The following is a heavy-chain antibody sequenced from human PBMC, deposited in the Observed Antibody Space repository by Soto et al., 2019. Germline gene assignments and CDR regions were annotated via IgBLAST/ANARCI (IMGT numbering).Heavy chain of an antibody. Sequence: PGGSLRLSCAASGFTFSSYGMHWVRQAPGKGLEWVAVISYDGSNKYYADSVKGRFTISRDNSKNTLYLQMNSLRAEDTAVYYCAKVKAVAGIGPGIDYWGQGTLVTVLL. D-gene: IGHD6-19*01. CDR3: AKVKAVAGIGPGIDY. CDR2: ISYDGSNK. V-gene: IGHV3-30*18. J-gene: IGHJ4*02. CDR1: GFTFSSYG.